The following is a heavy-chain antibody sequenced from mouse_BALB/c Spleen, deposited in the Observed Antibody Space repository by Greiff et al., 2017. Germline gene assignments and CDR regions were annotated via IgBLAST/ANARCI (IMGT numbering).Heavy chain of an antibody. Sequence: EVHLVESGGGLVKPGGSLKLSCAASGFAFSSYDMSWVRQTPEKRLEWVAYISSGGGSTYYPDTVKGRFTISRDNAKNTLYLQMRSLKSEDTAMYYCARQKYGNYGVDYWGQGTTLTVSS. V-gene: IGHV5-12-1*01. CDR1: GFAFSSYD. J-gene: IGHJ2*01. CDR3: ARQKYGNYGVDY. D-gene: IGHD2-10*02. CDR2: ISSGGGST.